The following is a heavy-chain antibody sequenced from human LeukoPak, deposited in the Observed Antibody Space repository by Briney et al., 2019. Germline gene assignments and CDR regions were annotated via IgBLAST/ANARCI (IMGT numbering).Heavy chain of an antibody. CDR3: ARDAPNYYDSSGYYYVT. Sequence: GGSLRLSCAASGFTFDDYGMSWVRQAPGKGLEWVSGINWNGGSTGYADSVKGRFTISRGNAKNSLYLQMNSLRAEDTALYYCARDAPNYYDSSGYYYVTWGQGTMVTVSS. J-gene: IGHJ3*01. CDR1: GFTFDDYG. CDR2: INWNGGST. V-gene: IGHV3-20*04. D-gene: IGHD3-22*01.